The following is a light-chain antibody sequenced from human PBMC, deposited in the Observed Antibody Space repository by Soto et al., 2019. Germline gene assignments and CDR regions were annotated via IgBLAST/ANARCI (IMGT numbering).Light chain of an antibody. J-gene: IGLJ1*01. CDR1: SSNIGAGKD. CDR2: AES. V-gene: IGLV1-40*01. Sequence: QSVLTQPPSVSGAPGQRGTISCTGSSSNIGAGKDVNWFRQLPGTAPKLLIYAESNRPSGVPDRFSGSKSGSSASLAITWLQVEDEAEYYCQSYGTTQSGLYVFVTGSKLTVL. CDR3: QSYGTTQSGLYV.